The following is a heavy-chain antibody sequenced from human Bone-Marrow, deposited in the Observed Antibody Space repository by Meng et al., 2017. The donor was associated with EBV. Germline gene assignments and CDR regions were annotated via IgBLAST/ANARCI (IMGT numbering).Heavy chain of an antibody. CDR1: GDSISSLNW. Sequence: DAGPRLVKPSRTLPPPCTVSGDSISSLNWCSWVRQSPGKGLEWIGEIYHSGSTNYNPSLKSRVTISVDEPKNQFSLKLTSVTAADTAVYYCAREGGFYSSSPDYWGPRTLVTVPS. J-gene: IGHJ4*02. CDR2: IYHSGST. CDR3: AREGGFYSSSPDY. V-gene: IGHV4-4*02. D-gene: IGHD6-6*01.